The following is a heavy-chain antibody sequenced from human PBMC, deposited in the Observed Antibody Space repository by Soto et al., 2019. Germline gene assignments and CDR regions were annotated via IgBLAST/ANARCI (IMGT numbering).Heavy chain of an antibody. CDR3: ARGRITIFGVVDRYFDY. V-gene: IGHV4-34*01. CDR2: INHSGST. J-gene: IGHJ4*02. D-gene: IGHD3-3*01. Sequence: SETLSLTCAVYGGSFSGYYWSWIRQPPGKGLEWIGEINHSGSTNYNPSLKSRVTISVDTSKNQFSLKLSSVTAADTAVYYCARGRITIFGVVDRYFDYWGQGTLVTVSS. CDR1: GGSFSGYY.